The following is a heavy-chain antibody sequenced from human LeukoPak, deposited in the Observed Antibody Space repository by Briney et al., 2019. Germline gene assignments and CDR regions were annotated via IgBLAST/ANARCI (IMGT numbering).Heavy chain of an antibody. CDR1: GGSFSGYY. CDR3: ARGARPLLWFGDGPRVYFDY. Sequence: SETLSLTCAVYGGSFSGYYWSWIRQPPGKGLEWIGEINHSGCTNYNPSLKSRVTISVDTSKNQFSLKLSSVTAADTAVYYCARGARPLLWFGDGPRVYFDYWGQGTLVTVSS. J-gene: IGHJ4*02. D-gene: IGHD3-10*01. V-gene: IGHV4-34*01. CDR2: INHSGCT.